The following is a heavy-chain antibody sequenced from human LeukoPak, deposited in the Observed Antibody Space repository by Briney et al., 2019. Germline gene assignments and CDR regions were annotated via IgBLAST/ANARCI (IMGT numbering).Heavy chain of an antibody. Sequence: PSETLSLTCTVSGGSISSYYWSWIRQPPGKGLEWIGYIYYSGSTNYNPSLKSRVTISVDTSKNQFSLKLSSVTAADTAVYYCARGTRIAVAGRGGSYMDVWGKGTTVTVSS. CDR3: ARGTRIAVAGRGGSYMDV. D-gene: IGHD6-19*01. CDR2: IYYSGST. V-gene: IGHV4-59*12. CDR1: GGSISSYY. J-gene: IGHJ6*03.